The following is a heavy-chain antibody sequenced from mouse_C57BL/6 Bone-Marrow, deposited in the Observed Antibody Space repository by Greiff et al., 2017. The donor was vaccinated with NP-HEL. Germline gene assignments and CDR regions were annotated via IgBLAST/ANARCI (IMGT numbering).Heavy chain of an antibody. J-gene: IGHJ4*01. CDR3: TGGDY. CDR1: GYTFTDYG. CDR2: IDPETGGT. Sequence: VQLQQSGAELVRPGASVTLSCKASGYTFTDYGMNWVKQTPVHGLEWIGAIDPETGGTSYNQKFKGKAILTADKSSSTAYMELRSLTSEDSAVFTWTGGDYWGQGTSVTVSS. V-gene: IGHV1-15*01.